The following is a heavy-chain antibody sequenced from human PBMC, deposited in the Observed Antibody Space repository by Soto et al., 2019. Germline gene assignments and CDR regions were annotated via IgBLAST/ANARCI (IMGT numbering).Heavy chain of an antibody. CDR2: ISATGGGT. V-gene: IGHV3-23*01. Sequence: GGSLRLSCAASGFKFSNYAMSWVRQAPGKGLEWVSLISATGGGTYYADSVKGRFTISRDNSHNTLYLQVHSLTAEDTAVYYCAKDRRAGGNSAFYFDFWGQGTLVTVSS. CDR3: AKDRRAGGNSAFYFDF. D-gene: IGHD3-16*01. J-gene: IGHJ4*02. CDR1: GFKFSNYA.